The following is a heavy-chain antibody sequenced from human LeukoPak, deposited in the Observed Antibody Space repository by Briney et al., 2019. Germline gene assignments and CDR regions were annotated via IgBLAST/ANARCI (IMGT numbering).Heavy chain of an antibody. D-gene: IGHD3-22*01. CDR2: IYYSGST. V-gene: IGHV4-30-4*01. Sequence: SETLSLTCTVSGGSISSGDYYWSWIRQPPGKGLEWIGYIYYSGSTYYNPSLKSRVTISVDTSKNQFSLKLSSVTAADTAVYYCARGGRVYYDSSGYLVFDAFDIWGQGTMVTVSS. CDR3: ARGGRVYYDSSGYLVFDAFDI. CDR1: GGSISSGDYY. J-gene: IGHJ3*02.